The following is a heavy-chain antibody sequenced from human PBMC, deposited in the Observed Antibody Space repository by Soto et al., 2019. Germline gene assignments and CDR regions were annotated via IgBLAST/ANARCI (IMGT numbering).Heavy chain of an antibody. J-gene: IGHJ3*02. CDR1: GFTFSSYV. CDR3: ARCKLVVIAPFDI. D-gene: IGHD3-22*01. CDR2: ISYDGSNK. Sequence: QVQLVESGGGVVQPGRSLRLSCAASGFTFSSYVMHWVRQAPGKGLEWVAVISYDGSNKYYADSVKGRFTISRDNSKNTLYLQMNSLRAEDTAVYYCARCKLVVIAPFDIWGQGTMVTVSS. V-gene: IGHV3-30-3*01.